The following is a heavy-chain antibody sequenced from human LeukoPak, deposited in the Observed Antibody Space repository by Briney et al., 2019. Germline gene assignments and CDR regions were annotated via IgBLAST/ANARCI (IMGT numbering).Heavy chain of an antibody. V-gene: IGHV4-39*07. Sequence: PSETLSLTCTVSGGSISSSSYYWGWIRQPPGKGLEWIGSIYYSGSTYYNPSLKSRVTISVDTSKNQFSLKLSSVTAADTAVYYCAREVDYYDSSLGYWGQGTLVTVSS. J-gene: IGHJ4*02. CDR2: IYYSGST. D-gene: IGHD3-22*01. CDR3: AREVDYYDSSLGY. CDR1: GGSISSSSYY.